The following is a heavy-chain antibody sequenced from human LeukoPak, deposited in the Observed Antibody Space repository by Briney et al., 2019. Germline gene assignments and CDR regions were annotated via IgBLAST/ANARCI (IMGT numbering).Heavy chain of an antibody. V-gene: IGHV3-48*03. CDR1: GFTFTSYE. D-gene: IGHD3-10*01. CDR2: ISSRGSTI. CDR3: ARLRGSGSPNYYYYGMDV. Sequence: GGSLRLSCGGSGFTFTSYEINWVRQAPGKGLEWVSYISSRGSTIYYADSVKGRFTISRDNAKNSLYLQMNSLRAEDTAVYYCARLRGSGSPNYYYYGMDVWAKGPRSPSPQ. J-gene: IGHJ6*04.